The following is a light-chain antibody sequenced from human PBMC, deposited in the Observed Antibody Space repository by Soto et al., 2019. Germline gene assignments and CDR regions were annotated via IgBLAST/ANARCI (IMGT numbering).Light chain of an antibody. V-gene: IGKV3D-7*01. CDR3: QQYDKWPRT. Sequence: EIVLTQSPGTLSFSPGERATLSSMASQSVSSSYLAWYQQKPGQAPRLLTYGASTRATGIPARFSGSGSGTGFTLTISSLQPEDFAVYYCQQYDKWPRTFGQGTKV. J-gene: IGKJ1*01. CDR1: QSVSSSY. CDR2: GAS.